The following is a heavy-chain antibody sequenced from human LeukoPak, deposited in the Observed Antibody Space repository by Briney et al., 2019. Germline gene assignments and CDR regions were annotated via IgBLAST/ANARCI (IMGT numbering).Heavy chain of an antibody. Sequence: GGSLRLSCAASGFTFSSYAMSWVRQAPGKGLEWVSAISSSGSSTYYADSVKGRFTISRDNSKNTLYLQMNSLRAEDTALYYCAKRDGYNSNPLKDWGQGTLVTVSS. V-gene: IGHV3-23*01. J-gene: IGHJ4*02. CDR1: GFTFSSYA. D-gene: IGHD5-24*01. CDR2: ISSSGSST. CDR3: AKRDGYNSNPLKD.